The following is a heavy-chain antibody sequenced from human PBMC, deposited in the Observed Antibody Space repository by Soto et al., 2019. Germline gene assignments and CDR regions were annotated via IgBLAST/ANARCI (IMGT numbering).Heavy chain of an antibody. J-gene: IGHJ4*02. CDR2: VRGKAYGGTT. CDR1: GFTFGGYA. Sequence: GGSLRLSCKTSGFTFGGYAMSWVRRAPGKGLEWVGSVRGKAYGGTTEYAASVRGRFTISRDESTSSAYLQMNSLRTEDTAVYYCARFRNAADLSGFDYWGQGTLVTVSS. V-gene: IGHV3-49*04. CDR3: ARFRNAADLSGFDY. D-gene: IGHD6-13*01.